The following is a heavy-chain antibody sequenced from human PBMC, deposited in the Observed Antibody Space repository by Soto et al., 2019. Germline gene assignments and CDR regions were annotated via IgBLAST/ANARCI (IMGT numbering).Heavy chain of an antibody. CDR1: GFSFGTYV. CDR2: ISGSGGRV. CDR3: AMTRLYDTGTNDYHRDALDI. V-gene: IGHV3-23*01. J-gene: IGHJ3*02. Sequence: VQLLESGGCMVEPRGSLKLSCAASGFSFGTYVMNWVRQAPGKGLEWVSGISGSGGRVYSADSVKGRFTISRDNSRNTLYLQMNSLRAEDTAIYYCAMTRLYDTGTNDYHRDALDIWGQGTQVIVSS. D-gene: IGHD3-22*01.